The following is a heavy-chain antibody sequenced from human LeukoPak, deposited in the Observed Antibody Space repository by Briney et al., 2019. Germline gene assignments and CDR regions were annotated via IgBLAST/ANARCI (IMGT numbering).Heavy chain of an antibody. CDR1: GGSISSYY. J-gene: IGHJ5*02. CDR2: IYYSGST. CDR3: ARVRSISLFDP. V-gene: IGHV4-59*01. Sequence: KTSEILSLTCTVSGGSISSYYWSWIRQPPGKGLEWIGYIYYSGSTNYNPSLKSRVTISVDTSKNQFSLKLSSVTAADTAVYYCARVRSISLFDPWGQGTLVTVSS. D-gene: IGHD3-3*02.